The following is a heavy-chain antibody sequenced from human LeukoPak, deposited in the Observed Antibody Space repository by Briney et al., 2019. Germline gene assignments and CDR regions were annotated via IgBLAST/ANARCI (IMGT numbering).Heavy chain of an antibody. J-gene: IGHJ4*02. Sequence: KPSETLSLTCTVSGGSISSSSYYWDWIRQPPGKGLEWIGSSYYSGSTYYNPSLKSRVTISVDTSKNQFSLKLSSVTAADTAVYYCARVVYSISVVDSWGQGTLVTVSS. CDR2: SYYSGST. CDR1: GGSISSSSYY. D-gene: IGHD6-6*01. CDR3: ARVVYSISVVDS. V-gene: IGHV4-39*01.